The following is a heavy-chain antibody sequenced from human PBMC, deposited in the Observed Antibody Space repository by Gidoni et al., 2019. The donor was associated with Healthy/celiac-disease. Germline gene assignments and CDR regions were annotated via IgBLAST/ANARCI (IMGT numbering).Heavy chain of an antibody. CDR2: IDPSDSYT. CDR3: ARALTYYYDSSGYYEDAFDI. CDR1: GYSFTSYW. V-gene: IGHV5-10-1*03. Sequence: EVQLVQSGAEVKKPGESLRISCKGSGYSFTSYWISWVRQMPGKGLEWMGRIDPSDSYTNCSPSFQGHVTISADKSISTAYLQWSSLKASDTAMYYCARALTYYYDSSGYYEDAFDIWGQGTMVTVSS. D-gene: IGHD3-22*01. J-gene: IGHJ3*02.